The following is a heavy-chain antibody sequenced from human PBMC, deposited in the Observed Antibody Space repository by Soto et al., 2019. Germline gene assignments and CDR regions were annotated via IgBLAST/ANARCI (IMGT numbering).Heavy chain of an antibody. J-gene: IGHJ1*01. CDR3: ARMGIGYCSGDSCYSYAGTHDV. CDR2: FYYSGST. D-gene: IGHD2-15*01. V-gene: IGHV4-59*08. CDR1: GVSISSFY. Sequence: QVQLQESGPGLVKPSETLSLTCTVSGVSISSFYWSWIRQPPGKGLEGIGYFYYSGSTTYNPSLRTRCTMSADRSKDLFSLHLSYVAAADEAAYSCARMGIGYCSGDSCYSYAGTHDVGGQGTLVTVSS.